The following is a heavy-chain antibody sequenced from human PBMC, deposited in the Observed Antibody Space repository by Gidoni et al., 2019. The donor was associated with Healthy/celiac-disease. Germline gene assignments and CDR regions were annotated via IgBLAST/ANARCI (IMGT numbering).Heavy chain of an antibody. CDR2: ISSSGSTI. CDR3: ARHSGWYRTIDY. CDR1: GFTFSSYE. Sequence: EVQLVESGGGLVQPGGSLRLSCAASGFTFSSYEMNWVRQAPGKGLEWVSYISSSGSTIYYADSVKGRFTISRENAKNSLYLQMNSLRAEDTAVYYCARHSGWYRTIDYWGKGTLVTVSS. D-gene: IGHD6-19*01. J-gene: IGHJ4*02. V-gene: IGHV3-48*03.